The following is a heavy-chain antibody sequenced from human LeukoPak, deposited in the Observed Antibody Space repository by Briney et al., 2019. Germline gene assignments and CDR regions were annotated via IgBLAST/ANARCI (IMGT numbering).Heavy chain of an antibody. CDR1: GGSISSGGYY. J-gene: IGHJ6*03. CDR2: IYHSGST. V-gene: IGHV4-30-2*01. CDR3: AREQWKGDYYYYMDV. D-gene: IGHD6-19*01. Sequence: PSQTLSLTCTVSGGSISSGGYYWSWIRQPPGKGLEWIGYIYHSGSTYYNPSLKSRVTISVDTSKNQFSLKLSSVTAADTAVYYCAREQWKGDYYYYMDVWGKGTTVTVSS.